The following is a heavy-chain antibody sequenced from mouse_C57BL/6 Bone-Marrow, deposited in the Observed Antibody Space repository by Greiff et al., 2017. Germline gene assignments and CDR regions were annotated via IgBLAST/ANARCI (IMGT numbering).Heavy chain of an antibody. CDR3: ARTYYSNYWYFYV. CDR2: MYPGSGST. V-gene: IGHV1-55*01. J-gene: IGHJ1*03. Sequence: VQLQQPGAELVQPGASVKMSCTASGYTFTSYWITWVKQRPGQGLEWIGDMYPGSGSTNNNEKFKSKATLTVDTASSTAYMQLSSLTSEDSAGYYCARTYYSNYWYFYVWGTGTTVTVSS. CDR1: GYTFTSYW. D-gene: IGHD2-5*01.